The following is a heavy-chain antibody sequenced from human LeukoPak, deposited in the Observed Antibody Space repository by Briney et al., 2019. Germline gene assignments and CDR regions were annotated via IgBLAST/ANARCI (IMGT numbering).Heavy chain of an antibody. CDR3: ARAIKYYYDSSGLDY. J-gene: IGHJ4*02. CDR2: ISGSGGST. D-gene: IGHD3-22*01. CDR1: GFTFSSYA. Sequence: PGGSLRLSCAASGFTFSSYAMSWVRQAPGKGLEWVSAISGSGGSTYYADSVKGRFTISRDNSKNTLYLQMNSLRAEDTAVYYCARAIKYYYDSSGLDYWGQGTLVTVSS. V-gene: IGHV3-23*01.